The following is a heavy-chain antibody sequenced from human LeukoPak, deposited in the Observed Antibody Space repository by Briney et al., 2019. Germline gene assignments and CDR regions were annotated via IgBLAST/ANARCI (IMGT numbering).Heavy chain of an antibody. CDR3: ARDGRALLRYFDWFSLRD. CDR1: GFTFSGYA. Sequence: GGSLRLSCAASGFTFSGYAMHWVRQAPGKGLEWVAVISYDGSNKYYADSVKGRFTISRDNSKNTLYLQMNSLRAEDTAVYYCARDGRALLRYFDWFSLRDWGQGTLVTVSS. D-gene: IGHD3-9*01. V-gene: IGHV3-30-3*01. J-gene: IGHJ4*02. CDR2: ISYDGSNK.